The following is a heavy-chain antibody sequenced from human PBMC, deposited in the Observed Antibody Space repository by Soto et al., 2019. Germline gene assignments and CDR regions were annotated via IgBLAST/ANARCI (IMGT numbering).Heavy chain of an antibody. CDR3: NHYDTRLVDV. Sequence: AGGSLRLSCAASGFTVSSNYMSWVRQAPGKGLEWVSVIYSGGSTYYADSVKGRFTISRDNSKNTLYLQMNSLRAEDTAVYYCNHYDTRLVDVWGKGTTVTVSS. D-gene: IGHD3-22*01. V-gene: IGHV3-53*01. J-gene: IGHJ6*04. CDR2: IYSGGST. CDR1: GFTVSSNY.